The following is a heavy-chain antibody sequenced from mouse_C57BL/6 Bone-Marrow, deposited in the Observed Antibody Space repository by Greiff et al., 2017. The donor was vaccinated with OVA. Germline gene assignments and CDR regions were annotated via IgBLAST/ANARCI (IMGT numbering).Heavy chain of an antibody. J-gene: IGHJ2*01. V-gene: IGHV1-81*01. CDR1: GYTFTSYG. CDR3: ARWGLLDY. CDR2: IYPRSGNT. D-gene: IGHD2-3*01. Sequence: QVQLKQSGAELARPGASVKLSCKASGYTFTSYGISWVKQRTGQGLEWIGEIYPRSGNTYYTEKFKGKATLTADKSTSTAYMELRSLTSEDSAVYFCARWGLLDYWGQGTTLTVSS.